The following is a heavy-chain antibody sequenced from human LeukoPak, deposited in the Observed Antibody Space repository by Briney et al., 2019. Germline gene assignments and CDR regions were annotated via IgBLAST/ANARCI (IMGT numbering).Heavy chain of an antibody. V-gene: IGHV3-21*01. J-gene: IGHJ4*02. D-gene: IGHD3-10*01. CDR3: ARRGVYGSGAYYFDY. Sequence: PGGSLRLSCAASGFTFSTYSMNWVRQAPGKGLEWVSSISGSSSYIYSADSVKGRFTISRDNAKKSLYLQMNSLRAEDTAVYYCARRGVYGSGAYYFDYWGQGTLVTLSS. CDR2: ISGSSSYI. CDR1: GFTFSTYS.